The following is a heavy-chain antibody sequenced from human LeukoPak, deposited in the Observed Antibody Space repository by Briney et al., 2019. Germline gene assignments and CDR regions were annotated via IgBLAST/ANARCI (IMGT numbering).Heavy chain of an antibody. CDR2: IWPSDSDA. D-gene: IGHD6-13*01. CDR1: GYSFTNYW. Sequence: GESLKISCKGSGYSFTNYWIGWVRQMPGKGLEWMGIIWPSDSDAGCSPSFQGQVTFSADKSIGTAYLQWSSLKASDTAVYYCVRWYGTWHPIEYWGQGTLVTVSS. J-gene: IGHJ4*02. CDR3: VRWYGTWHPIEY. V-gene: IGHV5-51*01.